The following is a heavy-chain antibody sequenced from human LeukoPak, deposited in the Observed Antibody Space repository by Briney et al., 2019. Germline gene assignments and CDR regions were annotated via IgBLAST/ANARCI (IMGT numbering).Heavy chain of an antibody. Sequence: SDTLSLTCGVSGGSISNTNWWTWVRQPTGKGLEWIGEVNLQGSTNYNPSLKSRVSISVDKSENHISLTLTSVTAADTAVYYCAREGGPYRPLDYSGQGTLVTVAS. CDR1: GGSISNTNW. V-gene: IGHV4-4*02. CDR2: VNLQGST. CDR3: AREGGPYRPLDY. J-gene: IGHJ4*02.